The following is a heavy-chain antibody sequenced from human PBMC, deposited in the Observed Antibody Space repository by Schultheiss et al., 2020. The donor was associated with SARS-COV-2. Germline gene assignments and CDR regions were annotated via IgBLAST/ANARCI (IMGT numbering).Heavy chain of an antibody. V-gene: IGHV4-34*11. CDR1: GGSFSGYY. CDR3: ARDDSSGWYWMDV. CDR2: IYYSGST. Sequence: GSLRLSCAVYGGSFSGYYWSWIRQPPGKGLEWIGYIYYSGSTNYNPSLKSRVTISVDTSKNQFSLKLSSVTAADTAVYYCARDDSSGWYWMDVWGQGTTVTVSS. J-gene: IGHJ6*02. D-gene: IGHD6-19*01.